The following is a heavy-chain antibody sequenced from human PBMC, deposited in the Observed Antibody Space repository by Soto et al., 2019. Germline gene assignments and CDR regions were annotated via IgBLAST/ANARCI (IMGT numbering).Heavy chain of an antibody. CDR1: GYTFTSYD. Sequence: ASVKVSCKASGYTFTSYDINWVRQATGQGLEWKGWMNPNSGNTGYAQKFQGRVTMTRNTSISTANMELSSLRSDDTAVYYCARGTYYDSRRSWFDPWGQGTLVTVSS. CDR3: ARGTYYDSRRSWFDP. V-gene: IGHV1-8*01. D-gene: IGHD3-22*01. CDR2: MNPNSGNT. J-gene: IGHJ5*02.